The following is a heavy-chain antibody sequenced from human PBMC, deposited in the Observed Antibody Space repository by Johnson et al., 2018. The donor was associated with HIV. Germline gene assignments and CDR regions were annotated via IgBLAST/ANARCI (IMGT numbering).Heavy chain of an antibody. J-gene: IGHJ3*02. CDR3: ARVRRSGTYYVDAFDI. D-gene: IGHD1-26*01. V-gene: IGHV3-33*01. CDR2: IWYNGSKK. CDR1: GFTFSNYA. Sequence: QVQLVESGGGVVQPGRSLRLSCAASGFTFSNYAMHWVRQAPGKGLEWVAVIWYNGSKKYYADSVKGRFTISRDNSKNTLYLQMNSLRAEDTAVYYCARVRRSGTYYVDAFDIWGQGTMVTVSS.